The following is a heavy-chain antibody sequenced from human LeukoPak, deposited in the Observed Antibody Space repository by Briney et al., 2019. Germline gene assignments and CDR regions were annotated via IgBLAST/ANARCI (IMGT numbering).Heavy chain of an antibody. D-gene: IGHD6-19*01. J-gene: IGHJ4*02. CDR1: GFTFSDYY. CDR3: AGEELAVAAPIDY. CDR2: ISSSGSTI. V-gene: IGHV3-11*04. Sequence: PGGSLRLSCAASGFTFSDYYMSWIRQAPGKGLEWVSYISSSGSTIYYADSVKGRFTISRDNAKSSLYLQMNSLRAEDTAVYYCAGEELAVAAPIDYWGQGTLVTVSS.